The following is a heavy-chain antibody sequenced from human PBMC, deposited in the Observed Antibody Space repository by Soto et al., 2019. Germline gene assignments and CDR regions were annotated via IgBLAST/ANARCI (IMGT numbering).Heavy chain of an antibody. V-gene: IGHV3-30-3*01. J-gene: IGHJ6*02. CDR3: ARGHCNGGSCYPFGLDA. Sequence: GGSLRLSCAASGFIFINYAMHWVRQAPGKGLEWVAVISYDGTNKDYADSVKGRFSISRDKSKNTLYLQMNSLRAEDTAVYYCARGHCNGGSCYPFGLDAWGQGTTVTVSS. CDR1: GFIFINYA. CDR2: ISYDGTNK. D-gene: IGHD2-15*01.